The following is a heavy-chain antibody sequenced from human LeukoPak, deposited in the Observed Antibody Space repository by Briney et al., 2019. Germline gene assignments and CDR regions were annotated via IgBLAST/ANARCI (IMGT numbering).Heavy chain of an antibody. Sequence: GGSLRLSCAASGFTFSNAWMSWVRQAPGKGLEWVDRIKSKTDGGTTDYAAPVKGRFTISRDDSKNTLYLQMNSLKTEDTAVYYCTTQITPYYYYGMDVWGKGTTVTVSS. J-gene: IGHJ6*04. CDR1: GFTFSNAW. CDR2: IKSKTDGGTT. CDR3: TTQITPYYYYGMDV. D-gene: IGHD5-24*01. V-gene: IGHV3-15*01.